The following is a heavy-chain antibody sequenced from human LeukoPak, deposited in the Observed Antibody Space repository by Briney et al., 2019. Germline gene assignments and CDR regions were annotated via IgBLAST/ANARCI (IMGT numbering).Heavy chain of an antibody. V-gene: IGHV3-30-3*01. J-gene: IGHJ4*02. CDR1: GFTFSSYA. Sequence: PGGSLRLSCAASGFTFSSYAMHWVRQAPGKGLEWVAVISYDGSNKYYADSVKGRFTISRDNSKNTLYLQMNSLRAEDTAVYYCARVFGSGTYLFDYWGQGTLVTVSS. CDR3: ARVFGSGTYLFDY. CDR2: ISYDGSNK. D-gene: IGHD3-10*01.